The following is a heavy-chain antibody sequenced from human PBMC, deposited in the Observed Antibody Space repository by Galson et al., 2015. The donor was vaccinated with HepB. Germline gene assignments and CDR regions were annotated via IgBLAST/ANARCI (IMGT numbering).Heavy chain of an antibody. CDR3: ARDGRGVWTVHDAFDI. CDR1: GFAFSDYY. D-gene: IGHD3/OR15-3a*01. V-gene: IGHV3-11*01. J-gene: IGHJ3*02. Sequence: SLRLSCAASGFAFSDYYMSWIRQAPGKGLEWLSYITGGGRTIYYADSVKGRFTISRDNAKNSLYLQMNNLRAEDTAVYYCARDGRGVWTVHDAFDIWGQGTMVTVSS. CDR2: ITGGGRTI.